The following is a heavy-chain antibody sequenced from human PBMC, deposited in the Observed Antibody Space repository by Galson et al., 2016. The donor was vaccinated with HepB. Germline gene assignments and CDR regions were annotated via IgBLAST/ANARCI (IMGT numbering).Heavy chain of an antibody. CDR3: TTWLSHHFDY. J-gene: IGHJ4*02. Sequence: SLRLSCAASGFTFTNYALSWVRRAPGKGLEWVSHIDGTTPNTYYADSVKGRFSIYRDNSRNTLYLQMDSLTAEDSAVYYCTTWLSHHFDYWGQGTRVTVSS. D-gene: IGHD6-19*01. CDR2: IDGTTPNT. CDR1: GFTFTNYA. V-gene: IGHV3-23*01.